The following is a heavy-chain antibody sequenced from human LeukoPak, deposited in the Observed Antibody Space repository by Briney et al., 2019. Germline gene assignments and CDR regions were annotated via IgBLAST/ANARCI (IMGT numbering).Heavy chain of an antibody. D-gene: IGHD3-22*01. V-gene: IGHV1-18*01. CDR3: ARIQYYYDGSGYLPDY. CDR1: GYTFTTYG. Sequence: ASVKVSCKASGYTFTTYGISWVRQAPGQGPEWMGWISAYNGNTKYAEKFQGRVTMTTDTSTSTAYIEVRSLRSDDTAVYYCARIQYYYDGSGYLPDYWGQGTLVTVSS. J-gene: IGHJ4*02. CDR2: ISAYNGNT.